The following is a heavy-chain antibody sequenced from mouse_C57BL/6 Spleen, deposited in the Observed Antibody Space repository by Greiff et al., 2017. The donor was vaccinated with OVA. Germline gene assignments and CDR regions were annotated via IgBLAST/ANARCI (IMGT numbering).Heavy chain of an antibody. CDR2: ISYDGSN. CDR3: ARGDYGSSLYFDY. CDR1: GYSITSGYY. V-gene: IGHV3-6*01. J-gene: IGHJ2*01. D-gene: IGHD1-1*01. Sequence: DVKLQESGPGLVKPSQSLSLTCSVTGYSITSGYYWNWIRQFPGNKLEWMGYISYDGSNNYNPSLKNRISITRDTSKNQFFLKLNSVTTEDTATYYCARGDYGSSLYFDYWGQGTTLTVSS.